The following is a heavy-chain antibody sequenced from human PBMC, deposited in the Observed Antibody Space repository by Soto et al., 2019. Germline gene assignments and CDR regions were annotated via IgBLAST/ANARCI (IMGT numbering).Heavy chain of an antibody. Sequence: EPLTISCNGSGYRFTIHWIGWRRQMPGKGLEWMGIIYPGDSDTKYSPSFQGQVTLSADKSITTAYLQWSSLKASGTAMYYCARRSSSSYYYVFDVWGQGTTVTVPS. D-gene: IGHD6-6*01. CDR1: GYRFTIHW. CDR3: ARRSSSSYYYVFDV. V-gene: IGHV5-51*01. J-gene: IGHJ6*02. CDR2: IYPGDSDT.